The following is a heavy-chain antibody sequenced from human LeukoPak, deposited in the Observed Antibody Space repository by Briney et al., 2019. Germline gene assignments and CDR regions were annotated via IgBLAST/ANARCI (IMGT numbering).Heavy chain of an antibody. CDR2: ISGSGGNT. J-gene: IGHJ4*02. D-gene: IGHD2-2*01. Sequence: GGSLRLSCAASGFTFNNYAMNWVRQAPGKGLEWVSSISGSGGNTYYADSVKGRFTISRDNSKNTLYLQMNSLKTEDTAVYYCTTMTVVPTDYWGQGTLVTVSS. CDR1: GFTFNNYA. V-gene: IGHV3-23*01. CDR3: TTMTVVPTDY.